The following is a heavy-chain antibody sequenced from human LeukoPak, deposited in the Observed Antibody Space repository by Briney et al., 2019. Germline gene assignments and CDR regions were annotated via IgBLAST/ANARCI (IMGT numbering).Heavy chain of an antibody. D-gene: IGHD6-13*01. CDR1: GFTFSSYG. Sequence: GGSLRLSCAASGFTFSSYGMHWVRQAPGKGLEWVAVISYDGSNKYYADSVKGRFTVSRDNSKNTLYLQMNSLRAEDTAVYYCAKSNQYSSNWSQIDSWGQGTLVTVSS. CDR3: AKSNQYSSNWSQIDS. CDR2: ISYDGSNK. J-gene: IGHJ4*02. V-gene: IGHV3-30*18.